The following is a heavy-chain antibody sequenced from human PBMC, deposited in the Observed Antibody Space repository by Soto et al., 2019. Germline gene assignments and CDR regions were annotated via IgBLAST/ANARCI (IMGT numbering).Heavy chain of an antibody. V-gene: IGHV4-39*01. Sequence: SETLSLTCTVSGGSISSSSYYWGWIRQPPGRGLEWIGSIYYSGSTYYNPSLKSRVTISVDTSKNQFSLKLSSVTAADTAVYYCARQPSYYDFWSGPQDGYYYYMDVWGKGTRVTVSS. CDR1: GGSISSSSYY. J-gene: IGHJ6*03. CDR3: ARQPSYYDFWSGPQDGYYYYMDV. D-gene: IGHD3-3*01. CDR2: IYYSGST.